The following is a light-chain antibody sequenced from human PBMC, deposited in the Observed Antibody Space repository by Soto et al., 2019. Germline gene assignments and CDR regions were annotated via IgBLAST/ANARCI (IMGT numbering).Light chain of an antibody. CDR3: QSYDISLSGIL. CDR2: GNN. Sequence: QPVLTQPPSVSGAPGQRVTIPCTGSSSNIGAGYDVHWYQQLPGTAPKLLIYGNNNRPSGVPDRFSGSKSGTSASLAITGLQAEDEADYYCQSYDISLSGILFGGGTKLTVL. V-gene: IGLV1-40*01. J-gene: IGLJ2*01. CDR1: SSNIGAGYD.